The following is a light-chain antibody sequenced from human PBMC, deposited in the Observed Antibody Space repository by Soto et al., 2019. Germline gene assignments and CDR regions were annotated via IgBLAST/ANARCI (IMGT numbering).Light chain of an antibody. CDR1: QSISRD. CDR2: AAS. Sequence: KMNENKPTLGTAAGRGGALIWRASQSISRDLNWYQQKPGKAPNLLIYAASTLERGVPSRCSGTAAWTVFPLRFSGLQSEDLAAHYFEQKYWTPLAFGAGTKVDI. CDR3: EQKYWTPLA. J-gene: IGKJ4*02. V-gene: IGKV1-39*01.